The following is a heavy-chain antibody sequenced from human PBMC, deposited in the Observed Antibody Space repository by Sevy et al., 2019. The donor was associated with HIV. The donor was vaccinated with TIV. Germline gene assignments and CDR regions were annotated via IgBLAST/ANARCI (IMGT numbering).Heavy chain of an antibody. CDR2: ISGSGGST. J-gene: IGHJ4*02. CDR1: GFTFSSYA. CDR3: AKDIFFPGIAVADQSGGDY. Sequence: GGSLRLSCAASGFTFSSYAMSWVRQAPGKGLEWVSAISGSGGSTYYADSVKGRFTISRDNPKNTLYLQMNSLRAEDTAVYYCAKDIFFPGIAVADQSGGDYWGQGTLVTVSS. D-gene: IGHD6-19*01. V-gene: IGHV3-23*01.